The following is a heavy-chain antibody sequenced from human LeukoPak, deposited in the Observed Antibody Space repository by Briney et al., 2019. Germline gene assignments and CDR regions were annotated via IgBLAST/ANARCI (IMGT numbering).Heavy chain of an antibody. CDR3: ARVGRGAAAGTFDY. Sequence: SETLSLTCTVSGGSITSHYWSWIRQPPGKGREWIGYIYYSGSTNYNPSLKSRVTISVDTSKNQFSLKLSSVTAADTAVYYCARVGRGAAAGTFDYWGQGTLVTVSS. CDR1: GGSITSHY. J-gene: IGHJ4*02. V-gene: IGHV4-59*11. CDR2: IYYSGST. D-gene: IGHD6-13*01.